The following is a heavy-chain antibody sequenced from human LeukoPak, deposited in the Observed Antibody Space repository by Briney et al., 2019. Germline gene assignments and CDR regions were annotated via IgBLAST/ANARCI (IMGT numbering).Heavy chain of an antibody. CDR2: INHSGST. CDR3: ARAVGGYCSSTSCYHLDY. J-gene: IGHJ4*02. CDR1: GGSFSGYY. Sequence: SETLSLTCAVYGGSFSGYYWSWIRQPPGKGLEWIGEINHSGSTNYNPSLKSRVTISVDTSKNQFSLKLSSVTAADTAVCYCARAVGGYCSSTSCYHLDYWGQGTLVTVSS. D-gene: IGHD2-2*01. V-gene: IGHV4-34*01.